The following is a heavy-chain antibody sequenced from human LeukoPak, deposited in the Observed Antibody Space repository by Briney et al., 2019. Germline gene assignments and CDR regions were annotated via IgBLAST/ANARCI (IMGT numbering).Heavy chain of an antibody. J-gene: IGHJ4*02. V-gene: IGHV3-9*03. Sequence: GGSLRLSCAASGFTFDDYAMHWVRQAPGKGLEWVSGISWNSGSIGYADSVKGRFTISRDNAKNSLYLQMNSLRAEDMALYYCAKGYSSGWYYFDYRGQGTLVTVSS. CDR1: GFTFDDYA. CDR3: AKGYSSGWYYFDY. CDR2: ISWNSGSI. D-gene: IGHD6-19*01.